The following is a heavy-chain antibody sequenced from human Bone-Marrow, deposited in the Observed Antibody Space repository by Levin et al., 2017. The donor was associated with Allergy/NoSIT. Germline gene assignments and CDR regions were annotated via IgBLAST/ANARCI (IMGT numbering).Heavy chain of an antibody. V-gene: IGHV3-15*01. CDR3: SCFFDGRGDY. Sequence: PGGSLRLSCVGSGFTFDKGWMGWVRQAPGKGLEWVGRIQRKIEGGTTEYAAPVRGRFTISRDDSENTVYLQMNSLKTEDTALYYCSCFFDGRGDYWGQGTLVTVSS. J-gene: IGHJ4*02. CDR1: GFTFDKGW. CDR2: IQRKIEGGTT. D-gene: IGHD2-15*01.